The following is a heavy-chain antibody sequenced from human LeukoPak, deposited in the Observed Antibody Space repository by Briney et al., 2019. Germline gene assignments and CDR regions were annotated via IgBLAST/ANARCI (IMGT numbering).Heavy chain of an antibody. CDR2: MNPNSGNT. CDR1: GYTFTSYD. V-gene: IGHV1-8*01. J-gene: IGHJ2*01. D-gene: IGHD7-27*01. Sequence: ASVTVSFKASGYTFTSYDINWVRQATGQGLEWMGWMNPNSGNTGYAQKFQGRVTMTRNTSISTAYMELSSLRSEDTAVYYCARVTGDSVAWYFDLWGRGTLVTVSS. CDR3: ARVTGDSVAWYFDL.